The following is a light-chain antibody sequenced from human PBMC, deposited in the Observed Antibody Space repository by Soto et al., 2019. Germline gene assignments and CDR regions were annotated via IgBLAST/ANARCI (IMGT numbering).Light chain of an antibody. CDR2: DAS. Sequence: DIQLTQSPSTLSAYVGDRVNMTCRASQSISDWLAWYQQKPGKAPELLISDASTLATGVPSRFSGSGSGTEFTLTTSSLQNDDSATYFYQEYKTYAFGPGTKVDI. V-gene: IGKV1-5*01. J-gene: IGKJ2*01. CDR1: QSISDW. CDR3: QEYKTYA.